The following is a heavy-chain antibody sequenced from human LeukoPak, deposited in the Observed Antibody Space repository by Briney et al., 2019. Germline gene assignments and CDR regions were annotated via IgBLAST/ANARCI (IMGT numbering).Heavy chain of an antibody. D-gene: IGHD6-6*01. CDR2: IQNDGNNK. V-gene: IGHV3-30*02. CDR3: ARDWGTSSLYLVN. J-gene: IGHJ4*02. CDR1: GFTFSSNG. Sequence: GGSLRLSCAASGFTFSSNGTHWVRQAPGKGLECVAFIQNDGNNKKYADSVKGRFTISRDNSKDTLYLQMNSLRAEDTAVYYCARDWGTSSLYLVNWGQGTLVTVSS.